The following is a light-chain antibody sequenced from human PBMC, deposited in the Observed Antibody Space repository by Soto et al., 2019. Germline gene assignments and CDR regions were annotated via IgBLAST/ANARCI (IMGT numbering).Light chain of an antibody. CDR3: QHYVERSPIT. J-gene: IGKJ5*01. CDR2: GAS. V-gene: IGKV3-20*01. Sequence: IVITHSPATLSVSPGAGVTLSCRASQSVRSHLAWYQQKPGQPPRLLISGASSRATGIPDRFSGSGSGTDFTLTISRLEPEDFALYYCQHYVERSPITFGQGTRLEIK. CDR1: QSVRSH.